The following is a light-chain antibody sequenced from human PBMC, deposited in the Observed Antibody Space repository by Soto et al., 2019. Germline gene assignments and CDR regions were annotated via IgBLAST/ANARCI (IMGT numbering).Light chain of an antibody. CDR1: QSVSSN. CDR3: QQRTYWPLT. Sequence: EVVLTQSPATLSLSPGERATLSCRASQSVSSNFAWYQQRPGQAPRLLIYDASNKATGIPARFSGSGSGTDFTLTISSLEPEDFAVYYCQQRTYWPLTCGGGTKVEIK. CDR2: DAS. V-gene: IGKV3-11*01. J-gene: IGKJ4*01.